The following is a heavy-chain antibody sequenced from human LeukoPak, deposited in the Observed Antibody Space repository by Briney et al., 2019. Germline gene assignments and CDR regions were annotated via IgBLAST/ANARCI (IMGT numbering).Heavy chain of an antibody. D-gene: IGHD3-22*01. CDR2: ISGSGGST. J-gene: IGHJ4*02. V-gene: IGHV3-23*01. CDR3: AKGTYYYDSSDRGQVDY. CDR1: GFTFSSYA. Sequence: QSGGSLRLSCAASGFTFSSYAMSWVRQAPGKGLEWVSAISGSGGSTYYADSVKGRFTISRDNSKNSLYLQMNSLRTEDTALYYCAKGTYYYDSSDRGQVDYWGQGTLVTVSS.